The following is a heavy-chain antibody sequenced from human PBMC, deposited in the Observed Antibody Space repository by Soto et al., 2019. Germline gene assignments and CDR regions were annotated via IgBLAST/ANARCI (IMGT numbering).Heavy chain of an antibody. CDR3: ARDRKGSNGLTDY. V-gene: IGHV4-59*01. J-gene: IGHJ4*02. CDR1: GGSTNGYY. D-gene: IGHD3-9*01. Sequence: SETLSLTRTVSGGSTNGYYWTWIRQPPGKGLEWIGFIYYSGSTNYNPSLQSRVTISLDTYKNQFSLNLSSVTAADTAMYYCARDRKGSNGLTDYWGQGALVTVSS. CDR2: IYYSGST.